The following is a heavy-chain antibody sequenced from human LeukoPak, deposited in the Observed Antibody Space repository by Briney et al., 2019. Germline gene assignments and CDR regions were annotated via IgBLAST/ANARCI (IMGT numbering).Heavy chain of an antibody. D-gene: IGHD5-12*01. CDR3: ARGGDYFPDMIFIDY. Sequence: GASPRVSCLVSGYTFASYGISWVRQTPGEGLEWMGWISAYNGNTNYAQKLQGRVTMTTDTSTSTAYMELRSLRSDDTAVYYCARGGDYFPDMIFIDYWGQGTLVTVSS. V-gene: IGHV1-18*01. CDR1: GYTFASYG. J-gene: IGHJ4*02. CDR2: ISAYNGNT.